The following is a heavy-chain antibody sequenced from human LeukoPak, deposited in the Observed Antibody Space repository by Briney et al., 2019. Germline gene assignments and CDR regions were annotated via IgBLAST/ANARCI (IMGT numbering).Heavy chain of an antibody. CDR2: IYYDGTT. CDR3: VRQRLWSDL. CDR1: GFTFSDYY. V-gene: IGHV4-59*04. D-gene: IGHD6-25*01. Sequence: GSLRLSCAASGFTFSDYYMSWIRQAPGKGLEWIGNIYYDGTTYYNPSLKSRVSMSVDTSKKQFALNLNSMTASDTGVYYCVRQRLWSDLWGQGALVIVSS. J-gene: IGHJ5*02.